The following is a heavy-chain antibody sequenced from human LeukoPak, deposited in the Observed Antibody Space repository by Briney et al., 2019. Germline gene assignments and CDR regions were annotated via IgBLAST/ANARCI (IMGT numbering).Heavy chain of an antibody. CDR2: IYHSGST. D-gene: IGHD6-19*01. CDR3: ARHEGSGWYYFDY. J-gene: IGHJ4*02. V-gene: IGHV4-38-2*02. CDR1: GYSISSGYY. Sequence: SETLSLTCTVSGYSISSGYYWGWIRQPPGKGLEWIGSIYHSGSTYYNPSLKSRVTISVDTSKNQFSLNLTSVTAADTAVYYCARHEGSGWYYFDYWGQGTLVTVSS.